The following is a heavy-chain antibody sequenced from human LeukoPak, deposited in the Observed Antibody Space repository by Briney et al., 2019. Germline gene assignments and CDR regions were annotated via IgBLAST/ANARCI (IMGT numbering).Heavy chain of an antibody. CDR1: GFTFSSYS. CDR3: ARVQGGGYRTADY. D-gene: IGHD6-19*01. V-gene: IGHV3-21*01. CDR2: ISSSSTYI. Sequence: PGGSLRLSCAASGFTFSSYSMNWVRQAPGKGLEWVSSISSSSTYIYYADSLKGRFTISRDNAKNSLYLQMNSLRGEDTAMYYCARVQGGGYRTADYWGQGTLVTVSS. J-gene: IGHJ4*02.